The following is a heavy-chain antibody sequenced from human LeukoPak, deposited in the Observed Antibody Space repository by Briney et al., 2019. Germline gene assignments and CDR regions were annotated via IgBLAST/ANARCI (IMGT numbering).Heavy chain of an antibody. Sequence: SDTLSLTCTVSGGSISSSSYYWGRIRQPPGKGLEWIGSIYYSGSTYYNPSLKSRVTISVDTSKNQFSLKLSSVTAADTAVYYCARLRYYDYVGGAFDIWGQGTMVTVSS. CDR3: ARLRYYDYVGGAFDI. V-gene: IGHV4-39*01. D-gene: IGHD3-16*01. J-gene: IGHJ3*02. CDR2: IYYSGST. CDR1: GGSISSSSYY.